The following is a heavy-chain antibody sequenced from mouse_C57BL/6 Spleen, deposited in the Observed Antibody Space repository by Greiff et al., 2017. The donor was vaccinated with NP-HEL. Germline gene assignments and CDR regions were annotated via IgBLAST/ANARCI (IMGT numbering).Heavy chain of an antibody. D-gene: IGHD2-12*01. CDR3: ARTTDYAMDY. CDR1: GFTFSDYG. J-gene: IGHJ4*01. CDR2: LSSGSSTI. V-gene: IGHV5-17*01. Sequence: EVHLVESGGGLVKPGGSLKLSCAASGFTFSDYGMHWVRQAPEKGLEWVAYLSSGSSTIYYADTVKGRFTISRDNAKNTRFLQMSSLRAEDTAMYYCARTTDYAMDYWGQGTSVTVSS.